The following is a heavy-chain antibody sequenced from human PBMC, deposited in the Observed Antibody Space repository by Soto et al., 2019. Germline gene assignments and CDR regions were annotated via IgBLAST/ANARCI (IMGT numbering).Heavy chain of an antibody. J-gene: IGHJ4*02. CDR1: GDSIRGYY. CDR3: ARHGSRDVVRFDY. Sequence: HVQLRESGPGLVQPSETLSLTCTVSGDSIRGYYWNWIRQTPGEGLEWIGSIYYTGYTYYNPSLQSRAPLSLDTSKSRFSLNLTSVTAADTAMYYCARHGSRDVVRFDYWGQGILVSVSS. D-gene: IGHD2-15*01. CDR2: IYYTGYT. V-gene: IGHV4-59*08.